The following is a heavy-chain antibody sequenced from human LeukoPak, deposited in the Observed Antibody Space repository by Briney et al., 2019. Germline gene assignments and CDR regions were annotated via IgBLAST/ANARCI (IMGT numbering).Heavy chain of an antibody. CDR2: IYTSGTT. D-gene: IGHD3-9*01. CDR1: GGSISSYY. J-gene: IGHJ4*02. Sequence: PSETLSLTCTVSGGSISSYYWSWVGQTAGKALEWIGRIYTSGTTSYNPSLKSRVTISVDTSKNHFSLKLTSVTAADTAVYYCARGDTETGTFDYWGQGALVTVSS. V-gene: IGHV4-4*07. CDR3: ARGDTETGTFDY.